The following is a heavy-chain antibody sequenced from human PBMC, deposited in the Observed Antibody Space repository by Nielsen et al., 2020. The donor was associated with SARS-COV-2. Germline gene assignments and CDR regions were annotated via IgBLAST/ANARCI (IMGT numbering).Heavy chain of an antibody. CDR3: AREGSSWSFDY. CDR2: INAGYGNT. CDR1: GYTFSNYA. D-gene: IGHD6-13*01. Sequence: ASVKVSCKASGYTFSNYAMHWVRQAPGQRLELMGWINAGYGNTKYSQKFQGRVTITRDTSASTAYLELSSLRSEDTAVYFCAREGSSWSFDYWGQGTLV. J-gene: IGHJ4*02. V-gene: IGHV1-3*01.